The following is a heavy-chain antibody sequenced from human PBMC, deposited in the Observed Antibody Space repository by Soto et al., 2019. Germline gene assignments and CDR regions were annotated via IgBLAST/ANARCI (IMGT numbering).Heavy chain of an antibody. Sequence: QPGGSLRLSCAASGFSFSTYLMSWVRQAPGKGLEWVANIKQGGNEKFYVDSVKGRFTISRDNDKKSLYLQMDSLRVEDTAVYYCVGALTYEVPYYYYGMDVWGQGTTVTVS. CDR1: GFSFSTYL. CDR2: IKQGGNEK. CDR3: VGALTYEVPYYYYGMDV. D-gene: IGHD3-16*01. V-gene: IGHV3-7*01. J-gene: IGHJ6*02.